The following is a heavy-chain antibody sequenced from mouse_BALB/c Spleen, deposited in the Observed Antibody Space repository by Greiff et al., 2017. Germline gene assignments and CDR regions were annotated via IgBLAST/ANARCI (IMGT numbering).Heavy chain of an antibody. Sequence: VQLKQSGPELVKPGASVKVSCKASGYAFTSYNMYWVKQSHGKSLEWIGYIDPYNGGTSYNQKFKGKATLTVDKSSSTAYMHLNSLTSEDSAVYYCARLQYGNYDYAMDYWGQGTSVTVSS. CDR1: GYAFTSYN. CDR3: ARLQYGNYDYAMDY. CDR2: IDPYNGGT. V-gene: IGHV1S135*01. J-gene: IGHJ4*01. D-gene: IGHD2-10*02.